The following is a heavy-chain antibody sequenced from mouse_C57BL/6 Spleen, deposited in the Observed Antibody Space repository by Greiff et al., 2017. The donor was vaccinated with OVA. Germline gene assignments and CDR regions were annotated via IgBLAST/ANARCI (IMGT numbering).Heavy chain of an antibody. Sequence: EVKLMESGPELVKPGASVKISCKASGYSFTGYYMNWVKQSPEKSLEWIGEINPSTGGTTYNQKFKAKATLTVDKSSSTAYMQLKSLTSEDSAVYYCARDYGDYYAMDYWGQGTSVTVSS. CDR2: INPSTGGT. D-gene: IGHD1-1*01. CDR1: GYSFTGYY. CDR3: ARDYGDYYAMDY. V-gene: IGHV1-42*01. J-gene: IGHJ4*01.